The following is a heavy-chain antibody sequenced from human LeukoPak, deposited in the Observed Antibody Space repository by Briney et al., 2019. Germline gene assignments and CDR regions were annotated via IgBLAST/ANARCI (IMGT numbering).Heavy chain of an antibody. J-gene: IGHJ4*02. Sequence: PGRSLRLSCAASGFTFSSYAMHWVRQAPGKGLEWVEVISYDGSNKYYADSVKGRFTISRDNSKNTLYLQMNSLRAEDTAVYYCAKRIQSAMATGYWGQGTLVTVSS. CDR1: GFTFSSYA. V-gene: IGHV3-30*04. CDR2: ISYDGSNK. D-gene: IGHD5-18*01. CDR3: AKRIQSAMATGY.